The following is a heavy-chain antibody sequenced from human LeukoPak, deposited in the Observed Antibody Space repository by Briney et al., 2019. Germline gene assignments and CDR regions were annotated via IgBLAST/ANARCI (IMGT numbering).Heavy chain of an antibody. CDR1: GFTLSSYR. CDR2: ISSSSSYT. J-gene: IGHJ3*02. CDR3: ARGDRDISFGVAGEAFDI. V-gene: IGHV3-21*01. Sequence: RECLSPSCAASGFTLSSYRMHWVRQAPGKGLEWVSSISSSSSYTYYAGSMKDRFTISRDNAKKSLYLQMNSLRAEDTAVYYCARGDRDISFGVAGEAFDIWGQGTMVTVSS. D-gene: IGHD3-3*01.